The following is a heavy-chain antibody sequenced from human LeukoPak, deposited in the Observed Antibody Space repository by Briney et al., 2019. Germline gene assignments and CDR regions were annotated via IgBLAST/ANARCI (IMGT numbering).Heavy chain of an antibody. Sequence: GGSLRLSCAASGFTFSSYAMHWVRQAPGKGLEWVAVISYDGSNKYYADSVKGRFTISRDNSKNTLYLQMNSLRAEDTAVYYCASYYDKPLWGQGTLVTVSS. V-gene: IGHV3-30-3*01. CDR3: ASYYDKPL. CDR2: ISYDGSNK. CDR1: GFTFSSYA. J-gene: IGHJ4*02. D-gene: IGHD3-9*01.